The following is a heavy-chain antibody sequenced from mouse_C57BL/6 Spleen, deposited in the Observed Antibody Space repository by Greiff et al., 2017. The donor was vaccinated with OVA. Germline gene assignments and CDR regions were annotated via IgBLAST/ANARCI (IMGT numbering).Heavy chain of an antibody. J-gene: IGHJ1*03. CDR1: GYTFTDYE. D-gene: IGHD1-1*01. CDR2: LDPETGGT. V-gene: IGHV1-15*01. CDR3: TRDYYGSSYWYFDV. Sequence: QVQLKQSGAELVRPGASVTLSCKASGYTFTDYEMHWVKQTPVHGLEWIGALDPETGGTAYNQKFKGKAILTADKSSSTAYMELRSLTSEDSAVYYCTRDYYGSSYWYFDVWGTGTTVTVSS.